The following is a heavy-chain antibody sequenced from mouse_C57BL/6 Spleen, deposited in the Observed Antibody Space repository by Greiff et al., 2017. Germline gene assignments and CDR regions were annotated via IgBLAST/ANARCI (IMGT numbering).Heavy chain of an antibody. CDR3: ARVKGYDYAMDY. CDR2: INYDGRST. CDR1: GFTFSDYY. Sequence: EVKLVESEGGLVQPGSSMKLSCTASGFTFSDYYMAWVRQVPEKGLEWVANINYDGRSTYYLDSLKSRFIISRDNAKNILYLQMSSLKSEDTATYYCARVKGYDYAMDYWGQGTSVTVSS. V-gene: IGHV5-16*01. J-gene: IGHJ4*01.